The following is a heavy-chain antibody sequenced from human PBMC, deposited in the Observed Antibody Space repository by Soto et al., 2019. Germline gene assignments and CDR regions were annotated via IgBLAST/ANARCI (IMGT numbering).Heavy chain of an antibody. J-gene: IGHJ6*02. CDR1: GYPFNKIA. CDR3: ASEGGLATEKHHYGLDV. CDR2: MSGRSGDP. Sequence: QVQLVQSGGEVKKPGASVRVSCQASGYPFNKIAIHWVRQAAGRGLEWLGRMSGRSGDPNCAPTARASTTMAPDTSNNTAYMELMSLRYDDTAVYYSASEGGLATEKHHYGLDVWGQGTTVTVAS. D-gene: IGHD2-15*01. V-gene: IGHV1-18*01.